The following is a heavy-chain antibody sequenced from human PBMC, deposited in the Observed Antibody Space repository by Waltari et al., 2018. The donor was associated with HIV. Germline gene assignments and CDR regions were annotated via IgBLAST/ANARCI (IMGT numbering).Heavy chain of an antibody. CDR3: AREQVTIFGVPDYSYGMDA. Sequence: QVQLQESGPGLVKTPQTLSLICTVSGGSISSGDEFWSWCTQQPRKGLEWIGYVYYNGDTNYNPSLKSRVTISVGASKNHFSLKLSSVTAADTAVYFCAREQVTIFGVPDYSYGMDAWGQGTTVTVSS. CDR2: VYYNGDT. J-gene: IGHJ6*02. D-gene: IGHD3-3*01. V-gene: IGHV4-31*03. CDR1: GGSISSGDEF.